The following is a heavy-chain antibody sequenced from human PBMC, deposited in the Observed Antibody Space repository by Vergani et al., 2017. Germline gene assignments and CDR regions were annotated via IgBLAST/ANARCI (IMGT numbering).Heavy chain of an antibody. J-gene: IGHJ4*02. CDR3: ARSRIYYGAGSPDY. Sequence: QVKLQESGPGLVKPSETLSLTCTVSGASVNSYYWSWIRQPPGKVLEWMGYVSFRGDTLYDPSVKGRMTISLNTSSNQFSLYLTSLTAADTAVYYCARSRIYYGAGSPDYWGQGTLVTVSS. V-gene: IGHV4-59*02. CDR2: VSFRGDT. D-gene: IGHD3-10*01. CDR1: GASVNSYY.